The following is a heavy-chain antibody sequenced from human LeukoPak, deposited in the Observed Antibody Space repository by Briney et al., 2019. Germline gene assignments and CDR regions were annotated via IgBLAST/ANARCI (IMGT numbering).Heavy chain of an antibody. CDR2: IYSGGST. CDR1: GFTVSRNY. CDR3: AAHSSGYLGWFDP. J-gene: IGHJ5*02. Sequence: PGGSLRLSCAASGFTVSRNYMSWVRQAPGKGLEWVSLIYSGGSTYYADSVKGRFTISRDNSKNTLYVQMNSLRAEDTAVYYCAAHSSGYLGWFDPWGQGTLVTVS. D-gene: IGHD3-22*01. V-gene: IGHV3-66*01.